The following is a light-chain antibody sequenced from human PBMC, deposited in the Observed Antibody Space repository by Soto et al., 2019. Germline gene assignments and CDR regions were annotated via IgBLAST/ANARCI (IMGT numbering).Light chain of an antibody. Sequence: QSALTQPPSVSGSPGQSVTISCTGTSSDVGSYNRLSWYQQPPGTAPKLIMYEVNTRPSGVPDRFSGSKSGSTASLTISGLQAEDEPDYYCSLYISGSTYVFGTGTKLTVL. J-gene: IGLJ1*01. CDR2: EVN. V-gene: IGLV2-18*01. CDR3: SLYISGSTYV. CDR1: SSDVGSYNR.